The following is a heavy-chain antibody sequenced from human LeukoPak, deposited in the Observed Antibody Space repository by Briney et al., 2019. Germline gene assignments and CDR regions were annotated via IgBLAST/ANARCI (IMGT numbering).Heavy chain of an antibody. D-gene: IGHD3-16*01. V-gene: IGHV3-66*02. CDR1: GFTVSSNY. J-gene: IGHJ4*02. Sequence: GGSLRLSCAASGFTVSSNYMSWVRQVPGKGLEWVSVIYSGGSTYYADSVKGRFTISRDDSKNTLYLQMNSLRAEDTAVYYCARTFLGDYFDYWGQGTLVTVSS. CDR2: IYSGGST. CDR3: ARTFLGDYFDY.